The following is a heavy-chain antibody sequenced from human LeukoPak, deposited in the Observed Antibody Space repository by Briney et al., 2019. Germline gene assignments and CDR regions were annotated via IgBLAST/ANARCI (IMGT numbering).Heavy chain of an antibody. V-gene: IGHV3-11*04. Sequence: PGGSLRLSCAASGFTFSDYYMSWIRQAPGKGLEWVSYISSSGSTIYYADSVKGRFTISRDNAKNSLYLQMNSLRAEDTAVYYCARERRGYNWNYEFFLDYWGQGTLVTVSS. CDR1: GFTFSDYY. D-gene: IGHD1-7*01. CDR3: ARERRGYNWNYEFFLDY. J-gene: IGHJ4*02. CDR2: ISSSGSTI.